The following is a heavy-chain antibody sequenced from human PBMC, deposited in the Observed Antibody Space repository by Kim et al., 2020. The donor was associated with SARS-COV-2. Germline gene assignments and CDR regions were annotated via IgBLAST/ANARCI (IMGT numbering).Heavy chain of an antibody. V-gene: IGHV1-69*01. CDR3: ARVPNYYDSSGYLAFDI. J-gene: IGHJ3*02. Sequence: FQGRVTITADESTSTAYMELSSLRSEDTAVYYCARVPNYYDSSGYLAFDIWGQGTMVTVSS. D-gene: IGHD3-22*01.